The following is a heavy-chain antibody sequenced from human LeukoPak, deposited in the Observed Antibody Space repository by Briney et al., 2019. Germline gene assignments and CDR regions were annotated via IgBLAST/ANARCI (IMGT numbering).Heavy chain of an antibody. CDR1: GYTFTSYG. Sequence: ASVKVSCKASGYTFTSYGISWVRQAPGQGLEWMGWISAYNGNTNYAQKLQGRVTMTTDTSTSTAYMELRSLRSDDTAVYYCARVRPARGFTYYFDYWGQGTLVTVSS. J-gene: IGHJ4*02. CDR2: ISAYNGNT. CDR3: ARVRPARGFTYYFDY. D-gene: IGHD2/OR15-2a*01. V-gene: IGHV1-18*01.